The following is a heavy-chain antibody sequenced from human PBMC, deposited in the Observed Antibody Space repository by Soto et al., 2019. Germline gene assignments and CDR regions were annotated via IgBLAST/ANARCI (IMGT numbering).Heavy chain of an antibody. Sequence: ASVKVSCKASGGTFSSYAISWVRQAPGQGLEWMGGIIPIFGTADYAQKFQGRVTITADKSTSTAYMELSSLRSEDTAVYYCARDRIYYDSSGYHYYYYGMDVWGQGTTVTVSS. CDR2: IIPIFGTA. V-gene: IGHV1-69*06. CDR3: ARDRIYYDSSGYHYYYYGMDV. CDR1: GGTFSSYA. D-gene: IGHD3-22*01. J-gene: IGHJ6*02.